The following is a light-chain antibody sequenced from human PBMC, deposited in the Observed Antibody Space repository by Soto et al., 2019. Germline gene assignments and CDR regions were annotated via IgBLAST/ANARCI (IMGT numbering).Light chain of an antibody. CDR3: QQYSRNPLT. J-gene: IGKJ4*01. CDR1: QSVSSW. CDR2: KAS. V-gene: IGKV1-5*03. Sequence: DIQMTQSPSTLSASVGDRVTITCRASQSVSSWLAWYQQNPGEVPKLLIYKASSLESGVPSRFSGSGSGTEFTLTISSLQPDDFVTYYCQQYSRNPLTFGGGTKVEIK.